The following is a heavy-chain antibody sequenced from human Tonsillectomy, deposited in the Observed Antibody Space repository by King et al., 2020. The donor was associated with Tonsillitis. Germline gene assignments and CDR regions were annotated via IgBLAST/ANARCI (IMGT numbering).Heavy chain of an antibody. D-gene: IGHD3-16*01. CDR1: GYTLTSYG. CDR3: ARVMITFGGITAVFDAFDI. J-gene: IGHJ3*02. Sequence: QVQLVQSGAEVKKPGASVKVSCKASGYTLTSYGISWVRQAPGQGLEWMGWIRESNGNTKYAQKFQGRVTMTTDTSTSAAYMELRSLRSDDTAVYYCARVMITFGGITAVFDAFDIWGQGTMVTVSS. V-gene: IGHV1-18*01. CDR2: IRESNGNT.